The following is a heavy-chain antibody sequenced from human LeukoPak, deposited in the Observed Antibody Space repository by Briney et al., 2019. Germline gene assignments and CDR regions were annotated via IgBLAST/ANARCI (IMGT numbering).Heavy chain of an antibody. Sequence: SSETLSLTCTVSGGSISSYYWGWIGQPPGKGLEWIGYIYYSGSTNYNPSLKSRVTISVDTSKNQFSLKLSSVTAADTAVYYCARENRGCSSTSCYNWFDPWGQGTLVTVSS. CDR1: GGSISSYY. CDR2: IYYSGST. J-gene: IGHJ5*02. CDR3: ARENRGCSSTSCYNWFDP. V-gene: IGHV4-59*01. D-gene: IGHD2-2*01.